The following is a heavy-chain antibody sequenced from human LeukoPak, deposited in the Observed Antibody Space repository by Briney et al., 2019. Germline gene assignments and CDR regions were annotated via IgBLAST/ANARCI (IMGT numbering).Heavy chain of an antibody. Sequence: ASVKVSCKASGYTFTGYYMHWVRQAPGQGLEWMGWINPNSGGTNYAQKFQGWVIMTRDTSISTAYMELSRLRSDDTAVYYCARHKQGSSWYYFDYWGQGTLVTVSS. CDR1: GYTFTGYY. CDR2: INPNSGGT. D-gene: IGHD6-13*01. J-gene: IGHJ4*02. V-gene: IGHV1-2*04. CDR3: ARHKQGSSWYYFDY.